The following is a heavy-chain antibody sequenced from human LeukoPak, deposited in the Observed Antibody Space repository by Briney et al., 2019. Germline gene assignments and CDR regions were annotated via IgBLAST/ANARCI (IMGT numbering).Heavy chain of an antibody. CDR1: GGSISSYY. V-gene: IGHV4-4*07. D-gene: IGHD1-1*01. CDR3: ARGDWQYTNNWSNWFDP. J-gene: IGHJ5*02. CDR2: IDSSGST. Sequence: KPSETLSLTCTVSGGSISSYYWSWIRQPAGKGLEWIGRIDSSGSTKYNPSLKSRVTISVDMSKNQFSLRLSSVTAADTAIYYCARGDWQYTNNWSNWFDPWGQGTLVTVSS.